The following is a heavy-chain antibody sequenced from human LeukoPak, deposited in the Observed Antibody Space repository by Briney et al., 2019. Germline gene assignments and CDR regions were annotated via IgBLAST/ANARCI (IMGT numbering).Heavy chain of an antibody. V-gene: IGHV4-59*08. J-gene: IGHJ3*02. CDR1: GGSIGSYY. CDR3: ARPAVSGGDAFDI. CDR2: IYYSGST. D-gene: IGHD6-19*01. Sequence: SETLSLTCTVSGGSIGSYYWSWIRQPPGKGLEWIGYIYYSGSTNYNPSLKSRVTISVDTSKNQFSLKLSSVTAADTAVYYCARPAVSGGDAFDIWGQGTMVTVSS.